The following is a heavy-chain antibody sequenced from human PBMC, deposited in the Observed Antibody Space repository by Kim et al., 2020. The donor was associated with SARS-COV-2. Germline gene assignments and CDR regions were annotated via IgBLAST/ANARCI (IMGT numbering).Heavy chain of an antibody. CDR2: IYYSGST. CDR1: GGSISSSSYY. CDR3: ARHKTRRGHHAVLMVRYYYGMDV. V-gene: IGHV4-39*01. Sequence: SETLSLTCTVSGGSISSSSYYWGWIRQPPGKGLEWIGSIYYSGSTYYNPSLKSRVTISVDTSKNQFSLKLSSVTAADTAVYYCARHKTRRGHHAVLMVRYYYGMDVWGQGTTVTVSS. D-gene: IGHD2-8*01. J-gene: IGHJ6*02.